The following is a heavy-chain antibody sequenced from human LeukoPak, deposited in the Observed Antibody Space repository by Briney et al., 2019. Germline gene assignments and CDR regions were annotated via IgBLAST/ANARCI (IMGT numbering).Heavy chain of an antibody. CDR2: IYYSGST. CDR1: GGSISSSSYY. CDR3: ASGEVGVYGDPDAFDI. V-gene: IGHV4-61*05. Sequence: SETLSLTCTVSGGSISSSSYYWGWIRQPPGKGLEWIGYIYYSGSTNYNPSLKSRVTISVDTSKNQFSLKLSSVTAADTAVYYCASGEVGVYGDPDAFDIWGQGTMVTVSS. D-gene: IGHD4-17*01. J-gene: IGHJ3*02.